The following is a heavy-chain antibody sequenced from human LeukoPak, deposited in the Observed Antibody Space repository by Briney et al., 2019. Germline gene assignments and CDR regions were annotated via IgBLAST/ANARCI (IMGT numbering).Heavy chain of an antibody. CDR2: INHSGST. D-gene: IGHD6-13*01. CDR3: ARDGGGHSSSWFQAAYFQH. J-gene: IGHJ1*01. CDR1: GGSFSGYY. V-gene: IGHV4-34*01. Sequence: SETLSLTCAVYGGSFSGYYWSWIHQPPGKGLEWIGEINHSGSTNYNPSLKSRVTISVDTSKNQFSLKLSSVTAADTAVYYCARDGGGHSSSWFQAAYFQHWGQGTLVTVSS.